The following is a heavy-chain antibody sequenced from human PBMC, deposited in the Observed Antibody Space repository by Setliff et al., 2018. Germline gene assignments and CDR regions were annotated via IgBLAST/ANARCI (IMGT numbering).Heavy chain of an antibody. J-gene: IGHJ4*02. CDR2: IYYSGST. Sequence: ETLSLTCTASGGSISSSSYYWGWIRQPPGKGLEWIGSIYYSGSTYYNPSLKSRVTISVDTSKNQFSLKLSSVTAADTAVYYCASAGGYYYGSGSYYKRPFDYWGQGTLVTVSS. V-gene: IGHV4-39*01. CDR3: ASAGGYYYGSGSYYKRPFDY. D-gene: IGHD3-10*01. CDR1: GGSISSSSYY.